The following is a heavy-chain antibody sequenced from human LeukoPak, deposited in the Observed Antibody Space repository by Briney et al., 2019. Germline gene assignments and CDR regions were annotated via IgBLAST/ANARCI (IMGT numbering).Heavy chain of an antibody. J-gene: IGHJ4*02. CDR2: FSYSGRT. D-gene: IGHD5-12*01. CDR3: ARAPQEDYSGYGPFDY. Sequence: SETLSLTCTVSGGSINSSNYSWGWIRQPPGKGLEWIGSFSYSGRTHGNPSLKSRVTISLDTSRSQFSLKLSSVTAADTAVYYCARAPQEDYSGYGPFDYWGQGTLVTVSS. CDR1: GGSINSSNYS. V-gene: IGHV4-39*01.